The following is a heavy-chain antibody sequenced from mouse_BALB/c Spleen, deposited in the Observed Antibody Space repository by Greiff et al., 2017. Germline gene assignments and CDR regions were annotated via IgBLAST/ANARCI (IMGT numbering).Heavy chain of an antibody. CDR1: GFTFSSYY. D-gene: IGHD1-1*01. Sequence: EVMLVESGGGLVKLGGSLKLSCAASGFTFSSYYMSWVRQTPEKRLELVAAINSNGGSTYYPDTVKGRFTISRDNAKNTLYLQMSSLKSEDTALYYCARHGDYGSSSHYYAMDYWGQGTSVTVSS. J-gene: IGHJ4*01. V-gene: IGHV5-6-2*01. CDR3: ARHGDYGSSSHYYAMDY. CDR2: INSNGGST.